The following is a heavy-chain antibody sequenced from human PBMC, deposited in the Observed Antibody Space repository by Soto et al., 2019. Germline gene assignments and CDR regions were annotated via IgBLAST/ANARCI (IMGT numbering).Heavy chain of an antibody. Sequence: ASVKVSCKASGYTFTSYDINWVRQATGQGLEWMGWMNPNSGNTGYAQKFQGRLTMYWTTSISTAYMELSSLTSDDTAVYYCARAGMPAAGTRGLVWFDPWGQGTLVTVSS. J-gene: IGHJ5*02. CDR3: ARAGMPAAGTRGLVWFDP. D-gene: IGHD6-13*01. CDR1: GYTFTSYD. V-gene: IGHV1-8*01. CDR2: MNPNSGNT.